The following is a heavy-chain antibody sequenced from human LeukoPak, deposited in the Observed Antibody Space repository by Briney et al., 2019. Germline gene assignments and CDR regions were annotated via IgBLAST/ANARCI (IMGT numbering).Heavy chain of an antibody. V-gene: IGHV3-74*01. D-gene: IGHD3-10*01. Sequence: GGSLRLSCAASGFTFSSYWMHWVRQAPGKGLVWVSRINSDGSSTSYADSVKGRFTVSRDNAKNTLYLQMNSLRAEDTAVYYCARDHRGSGSRYYYYYMDVWGKGTTVTISS. CDR3: ARDHRGSGSRYYYYYMDV. CDR1: GFTFSSYW. J-gene: IGHJ6*03. CDR2: INSDGSST.